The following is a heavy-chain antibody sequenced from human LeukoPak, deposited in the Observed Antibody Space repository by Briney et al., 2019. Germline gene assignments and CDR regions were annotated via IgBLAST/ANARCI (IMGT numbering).Heavy chain of an antibody. CDR3: AREIQSLDAAASDALDI. CDR2: ISSSSSYI. D-gene: IGHD2-2*01. J-gene: IGHJ3*02. V-gene: IGHV3-21*04. Sequence: PGGSLRLSCAASGFTFSSYSMNWVRQAPGKGLEWVSSISSSSSYIYYADSVKGRFTISRDNAKNSLYLQMNSLRAEDTAVYYCAREIQSLDAAASDALDIWGQGTMVTVSS. CDR1: GFTFSSYS.